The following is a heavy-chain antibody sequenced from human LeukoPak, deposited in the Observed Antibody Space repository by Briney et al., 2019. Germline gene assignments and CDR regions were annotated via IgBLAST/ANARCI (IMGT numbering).Heavy chain of an antibody. V-gene: IGHV4-59*01. Sequence: PSETLSLTCTVSGGSISRNAWSWIRQPPGKGLEWIGYIYYSGSTNYNPSLKSRVTISIDTSKKQFSLNMRSMTAADTAVYYCARDFYDNREDAFDIWGQGTMVTVSS. J-gene: IGHJ3*02. CDR2: IYYSGST. CDR3: ARDFYDNREDAFDI. D-gene: IGHD3-22*01. CDR1: GGSISRNA.